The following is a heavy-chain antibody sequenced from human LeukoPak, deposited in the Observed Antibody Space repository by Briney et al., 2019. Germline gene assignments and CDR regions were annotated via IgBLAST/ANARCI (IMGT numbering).Heavy chain of an antibody. Sequence: GGALRLSCAASGFTFSSYSMNWVRQAPGKGLEWVSTISSSSVYIFYADSVKGRFTISRDNAKNSLYLQMNSLRAEGTAVYYCASRGDYWGQGTLVTVSS. D-gene: IGHD5-24*01. V-gene: IGHV3-21*01. CDR3: ASRGDY. CDR1: GFTFSSYS. CDR2: ISSSSVYI. J-gene: IGHJ4*02.